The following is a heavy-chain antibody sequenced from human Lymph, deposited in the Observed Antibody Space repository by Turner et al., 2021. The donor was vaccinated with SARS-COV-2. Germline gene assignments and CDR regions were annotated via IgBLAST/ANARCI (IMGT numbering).Heavy chain of an antibody. J-gene: IGHJ4*02. D-gene: IGHD3-10*01. CDR1: GLNFSSYG. CDR3: ARDRSAFGVLDY. V-gene: IGHV3-33*01. CDR2: IWYDGSNK. Sequence: QVELVGSGGGVVQSGRALRLPFAASGLNFSSYGMHWVRPAPGKGLEWVAIIWYDGSNKYYADSVEGRFTITRGNSKNTLYLQINSLRGEDTAVYYCARDRSAFGVLDYWGQGTLVTVSS.